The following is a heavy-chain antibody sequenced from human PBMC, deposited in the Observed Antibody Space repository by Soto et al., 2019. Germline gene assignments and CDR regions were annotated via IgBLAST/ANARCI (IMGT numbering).Heavy chain of an antibody. Sequence: EVQLLESGGGLVQPGGSLRLSCAASGFTFSSYAMSWVRQAPGKGLEWVSAISGSGGSTYYADSVKGRFTISRDNSKNTLYLQMNSLRAEDTAVYYCAKDELVVPAALAPFDYWGQGTLVTVSS. CDR2: ISGSGGST. D-gene: IGHD2-2*01. CDR1: GFTFSSYA. J-gene: IGHJ4*02. V-gene: IGHV3-23*01. CDR3: AKDELVVPAALAPFDY.